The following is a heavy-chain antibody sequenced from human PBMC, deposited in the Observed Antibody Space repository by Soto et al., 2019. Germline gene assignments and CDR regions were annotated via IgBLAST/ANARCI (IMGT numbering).Heavy chain of an antibody. CDR3: AKDLVTVAAAGNNDAFDI. CDR2: ISGSGGST. Sequence: GGSLRLSCAASGFTFSSYAMSWVRQAPGKGLEWVSAISGSGGSTHYADSWKGRFTISSENSKNTLYLQMNSLRAEDTAVYYCAKDLVTVAAAGNNDAFDIWGQGTMVTVSS. D-gene: IGHD6-13*01. J-gene: IGHJ3*02. V-gene: IGHV3-23*01. CDR1: GFTFSSYA.